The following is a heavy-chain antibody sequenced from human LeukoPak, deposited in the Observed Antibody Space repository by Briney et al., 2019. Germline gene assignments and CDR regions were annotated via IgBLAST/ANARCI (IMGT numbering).Heavy chain of an antibody. CDR3: AGGYCSSTSCYVDY. J-gene: IGHJ4*02. D-gene: IGHD2-2*01. Sequence: SETLSLTCIVSGGSISSYYWSWIRQPPGKGLEWIGYIYYSGSTNYNPSLKSRVTISVDTSKNQFSLKLSSVTAADTAVYYCAGGYCSSTSCYVDYWGQGTLVTVSS. CDR1: GGSISSYY. CDR2: IYYSGST. V-gene: IGHV4-59*01.